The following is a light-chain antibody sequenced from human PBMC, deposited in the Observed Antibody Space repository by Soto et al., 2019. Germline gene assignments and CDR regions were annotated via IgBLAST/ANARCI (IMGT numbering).Light chain of an antibody. CDR3: SSYRSSSTYV. V-gene: IGLV2-14*01. Sequence: QSVLTQPASVSGSPGQSITISCTGTSSDVGGYNYVSWYQQHPGKAPKLMIYEVTNRPSGVSNRFSGSKSGNTASLTISGLRAEDEADYYCSSYRSSSTYVCGTGTKVTVL. J-gene: IGLJ1*01. CDR2: EVT. CDR1: SSDVGGYNY.